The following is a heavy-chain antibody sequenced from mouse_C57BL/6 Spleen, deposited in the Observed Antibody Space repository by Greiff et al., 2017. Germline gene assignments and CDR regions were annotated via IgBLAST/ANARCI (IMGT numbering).Heavy chain of an antibody. CDR1: GYSITSGYY. CDR3: ARGDYWYFDV. CDR2: ISYDGSN. V-gene: IGHV3-6*01. J-gene: IGHJ1*03. Sequence: ESGPGLVKPSQSLSLTCSVTGYSITSGYYWNWIRQFPGNKLEWMGYISYDGSNNYNPSLKNRIPITRDTSKNQFFLKLNSVTTEDTATYYCARGDYWYFDVWGTGTTVTVSS.